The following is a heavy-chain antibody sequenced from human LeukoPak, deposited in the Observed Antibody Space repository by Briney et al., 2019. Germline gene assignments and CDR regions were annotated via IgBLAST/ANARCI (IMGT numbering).Heavy chain of an antibody. CDR1: GFTFSSYW. J-gene: IGHJ4*02. D-gene: IGHD1-26*01. V-gene: IGHV3-7*01. CDR3: ARDPVEWELLLDY. CDR2: MNIDGSEK. Sequence: GGSLRLSCAASGFTFSSYWMGWVRQAPGKRLEWVANMNIDGSEKYYADSAKGRFTISRDNARNSVYLQMNSLRVEDTAVYYCARDPVEWELLLDYWGQGTLVTVSP.